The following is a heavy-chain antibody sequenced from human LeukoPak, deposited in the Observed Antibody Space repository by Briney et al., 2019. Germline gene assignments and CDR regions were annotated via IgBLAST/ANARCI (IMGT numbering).Heavy chain of an antibody. J-gene: IGHJ3*02. CDR2: IYYSGST. V-gene: IGHV4-59*02. CDR1: GGSVSSYY. CDR3: ATFGRLREFAI. Sequence: PSETLSLTCTVSGGSVSSYYWSWIRQPPGKGLEWIGYIYYSGSTNYNPYLKSRVTISVATSKIQFSLKLSSVTAADTAVYYCATFGRLREFAIWRQGTMVAVSS. D-gene: IGHD3-3*01.